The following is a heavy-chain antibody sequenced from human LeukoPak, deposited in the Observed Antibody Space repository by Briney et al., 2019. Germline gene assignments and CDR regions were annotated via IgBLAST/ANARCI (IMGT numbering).Heavy chain of an antibody. CDR1: GFTFNSYG. J-gene: IGHJ5*02. V-gene: IGHV3-30*03. CDR2: ISYDGSNK. CDR3: ARGHTMVRGVPNWFDP. D-gene: IGHD3-10*01. Sequence: QSGGSLRLSCAASGFTFNSYGMHWVRQAPGKGLEWVAVISYDGSNKYYADSVKGRFTISRDNSKNTLYLQMNSLRAEDTAVYYCARGHTMVRGVPNWFDPWGQGTLVTVSS.